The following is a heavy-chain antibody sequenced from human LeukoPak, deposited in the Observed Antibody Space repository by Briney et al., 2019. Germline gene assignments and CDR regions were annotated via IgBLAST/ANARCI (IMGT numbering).Heavy chain of an antibody. J-gene: IGHJ3*02. CDR3: ASEGREESNAFDI. CDR2: IIPIFGTA. D-gene: IGHD1-26*01. V-gene: IGHV1-69*13. Sequence: ASVKVSCKASGGTFSSYAISWVRQAPGQGLEWVGGIIPIFGTANYAQKFQGRVTITADESTSTAYMELSSLRSEDTAVYYCASEGREESNAFDIWGQGTMVTVSS. CDR1: GGTFSSYA.